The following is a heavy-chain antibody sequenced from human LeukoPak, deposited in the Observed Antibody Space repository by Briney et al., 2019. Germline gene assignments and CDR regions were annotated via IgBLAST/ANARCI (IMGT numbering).Heavy chain of an antibody. CDR2: ISGSGGST. Sequence: GGSLRLSCAASGFTFSSYGMSWVRQAPGKGLEWVLAISGSGGSTYYADSVKGRFTISRDNSKNTLYLQMNSLRAEDTAVYYCAKVYGSGSYFPSWFDPWGQGTLVTVSS. D-gene: IGHD3-10*01. CDR3: AKVYGSGSYFPSWFDP. J-gene: IGHJ5*02. CDR1: GFTFSSYG. V-gene: IGHV3-23*01.